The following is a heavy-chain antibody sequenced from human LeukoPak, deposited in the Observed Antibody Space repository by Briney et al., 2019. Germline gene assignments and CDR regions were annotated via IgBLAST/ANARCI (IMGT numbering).Heavy chain of an antibody. CDR1: GYTFTGYY. Sequence: ASVKVSCKASGYTFTGYYMHWVRQAPGQGLEWMGWINPNSGGTNYAQKFQGRATMTRDTSISTAYMELSRLRSDDTAVYYCARDKAATVTTSDYYYYYYMDVWAKGPRSPSP. J-gene: IGHJ6*03. CDR2: INPNSGGT. CDR3: ARDKAATVTTSDYYYYYYMDV. D-gene: IGHD4-17*01. V-gene: IGHV1-2*02.